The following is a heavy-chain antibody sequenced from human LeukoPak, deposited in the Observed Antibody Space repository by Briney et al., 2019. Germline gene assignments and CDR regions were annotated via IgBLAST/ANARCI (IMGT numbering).Heavy chain of an antibody. Sequence: PGGSLRPSCAAAGFTFSSYAMSWVRQAPGKGLEWVSSISGSGNRTYYADSVKGRFTISRDNSKNTLFLQMNSLRAEDTAVYYCAKNLSCGGGSCYPSALDMDVWGQGTTVTVSS. J-gene: IGHJ6*02. V-gene: IGHV3-23*01. CDR1: GFTFSSYA. CDR3: AKNLSCGGGSCYPSALDMDV. D-gene: IGHD2-15*01. CDR2: ISGSGNRT.